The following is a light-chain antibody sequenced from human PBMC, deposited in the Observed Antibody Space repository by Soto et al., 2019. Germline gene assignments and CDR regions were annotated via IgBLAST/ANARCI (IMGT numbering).Light chain of an antibody. CDR2: EVS. Sequence: QSALTQPASASGSPGQSVTISCTGTSSDVGGYNYVSWYQQHPDKAPKLMIYEVSKRPSGVPDRFSGSKSGNTASLTVSGLQAEDEADYYCSSYAGSKNSVFGGGTKVTVL. V-gene: IGLV2-8*01. CDR3: SSYAGSKNSV. J-gene: IGLJ3*02. CDR1: SSDVGGYNY.